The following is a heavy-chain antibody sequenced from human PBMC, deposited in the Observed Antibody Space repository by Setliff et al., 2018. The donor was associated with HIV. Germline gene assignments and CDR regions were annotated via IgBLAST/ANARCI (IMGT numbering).Heavy chain of an antibody. D-gene: IGHD2-21*01. V-gene: IGHV3-7*01. J-gene: IGHJ4*02. Sequence: GGSLRLSCSISGFRFRDHWMSWVCQAPGKGLEWVANINEDGSEDYYADSVKGRFTISRDNSKNTLYLQMNSLRAEDTAVYYCVTRYCGESICPEFDYWGQGTLVTVSS. CDR3: VTRYCGESICPEFDY. CDR2: INEDGSED. CDR1: GFRFRDHW.